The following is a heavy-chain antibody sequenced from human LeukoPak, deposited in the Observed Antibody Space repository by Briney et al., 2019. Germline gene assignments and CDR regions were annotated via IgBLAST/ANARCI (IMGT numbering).Heavy chain of an antibody. J-gene: IGHJ5*02. CDR2: ISSSSSYI. CDR1: GFTLSSYS. Sequence: PGGSLRLSCAASGFTLSSYSMNWVRQAPGKGLEWVSSISSSSSYIYYADSVKGRFTISRDNAKNSLYLQMNSLRAEDTAVYYCARRVDDCSSTSCYDWFDPWGQGTLVTVSS. CDR3: ARRVDDCSSTSCYDWFDP. V-gene: IGHV3-21*01. D-gene: IGHD2-2*01.